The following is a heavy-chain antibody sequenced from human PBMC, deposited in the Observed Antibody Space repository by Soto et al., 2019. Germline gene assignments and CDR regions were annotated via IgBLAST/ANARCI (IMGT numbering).Heavy chain of an antibody. Sequence: SGTLSLTCAVYGGSFSGYYWSWIRQPPGKGLEWIGEINHSGSTNYNPSLKSRVTISVDTSKNQFSLKLSSVTAADTAVYYCARGHRSYDFWSGYSLLFDYWGQGTLVTVSS. CDR2: INHSGST. D-gene: IGHD3-3*01. J-gene: IGHJ4*02. CDR3: ARGHRSYDFWSGYSLLFDY. V-gene: IGHV4-34*01. CDR1: GGSFSGYY.